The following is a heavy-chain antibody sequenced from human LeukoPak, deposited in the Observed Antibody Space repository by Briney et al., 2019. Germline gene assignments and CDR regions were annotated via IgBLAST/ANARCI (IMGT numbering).Heavy chain of an antibody. J-gene: IGHJ4*02. CDR3: AKDYDAVWGGTDY. V-gene: IGHV3-23*01. Sequence: PGGSLSLSCAASGFTFGIYAMSWVRQAPGKGLEWVSAISGSGGSTYYADSGKGRFTISRDNSKNTLYLQMNSLRAEDTAVYYCAKDYDAVWGGTDYWGQGTLVTVSA. CDR1: GFTFGIYA. D-gene: IGHD3-16*01. CDR2: ISGSGGST.